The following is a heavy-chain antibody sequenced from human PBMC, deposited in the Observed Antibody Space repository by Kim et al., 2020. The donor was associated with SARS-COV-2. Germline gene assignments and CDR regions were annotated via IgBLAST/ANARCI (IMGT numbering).Heavy chain of an antibody. Sequence: GGSLRLSCAASGFTFDDYTMHWVRQAPGKGLEWVSLISWDGGSTYYADSVKGRFTISRDNSKNSLYLQMNSLRTEDTALYYCAKGQKLWGSYRPPYYYYGMDVWGQGTTVTVSS. CDR2: ISWDGGST. J-gene: IGHJ6*02. D-gene: IGHD3-16*02. V-gene: IGHV3-43*01. CDR1: GFTFDDYT. CDR3: AKGQKLWGSYRPPYYYYGMDV.